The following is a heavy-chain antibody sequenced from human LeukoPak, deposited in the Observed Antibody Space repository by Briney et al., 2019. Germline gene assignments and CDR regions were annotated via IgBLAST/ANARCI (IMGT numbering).Heavy chain of an antibody. V-gene: IGHV3-30*02. D-gene: IGHD6-13*01. CDR3: AKVRIAAIGRFDP. CDR2: IRYDGSNK. Sequence: GGSLRLSCAASGFTFSSYGMHWVRQAPGKGLEWVAFIRYDGSNKYYADSVKGRFTISRDNSKNTLYLQMNSLRAEDTAVYYCAKVRIAAIGRFDPWGQGTLVTVSS. J-gene: IGHJ5*02. CDR1: GFTFSSYG.